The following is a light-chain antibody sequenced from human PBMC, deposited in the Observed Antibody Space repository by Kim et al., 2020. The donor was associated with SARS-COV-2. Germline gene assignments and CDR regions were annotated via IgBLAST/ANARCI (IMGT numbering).Light chain of an antibody. CDR2: MNT. V-gene: IGLV1-44*01. Sequence: RSTISCTHSRFNMLRKSVIMYQQLPRTAPTHLICMNTRRPSGVPDRFSGSRSGTSASLAISGLQSKDEADYYCAAWDDSLNGFYVFGTGTKVTVL. CDR3: AAWDDSLNGFYV. CDR1: RFNMLRKS. J-gene: IGLJ1*01.